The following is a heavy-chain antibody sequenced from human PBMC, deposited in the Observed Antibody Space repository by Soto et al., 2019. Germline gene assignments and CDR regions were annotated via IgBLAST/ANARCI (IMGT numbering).Heavy chain of an antibody. V-gene: IGHV1-69*12. CDR3: ARSLYSSSWYHSGNSYYYYGMDV. CDR2: IIAFSDIV. J-gene: IGHJ6*02. Sequence: QVQLVQSGAEVKKPGSSVKVSCKASGGTFGIYAITWVRQAPGQGLEWMGGIIAFSDIVNYTQKLQGRVTITADEATNTAYVDLSSLRSEDTAIYDCARSLYSSSWYHSGNSYYYYGMDVWGQGTTVTVSS. CDR1: GGTFGIYA. D-gene: IGHD6-13*01.